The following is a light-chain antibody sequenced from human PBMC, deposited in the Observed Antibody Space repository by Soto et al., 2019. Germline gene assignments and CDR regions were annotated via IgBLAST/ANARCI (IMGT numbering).Light chain of an antibody. Sequence: DIQMTQSPSSLSASVGDRVTITCRASQTISSYLNWYQQKPGKAPKLLIYGASSLQSGVPSRFTGSGSGTDFTLTISRLEPEDFAVYYCQQYGSSPQTFGQGTKVDIK. V-gene: IGKV1-39*01. CDR2: GAS. CDR1: QTISSY. CDR3: QQYGSSPQT. J-gene: IGKJ1*01.